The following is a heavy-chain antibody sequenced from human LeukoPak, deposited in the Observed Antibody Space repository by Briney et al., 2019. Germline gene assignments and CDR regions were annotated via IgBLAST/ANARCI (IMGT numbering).Heavy chain of an antibody. CDR3: ARDLRAYYYDSSGYSLGGMDV. CDR1: GATFSSYA. CDR2: IIPILGIA. D-gene: IGHD3-22*01. Sequence: SVKLSCKASGATFSSYAISWVRQAPGQGLEWMGRIIPILGIANYAQKFQGRVTITADKSTSTTYMELSSLRSEDTAVYCCARDLRAYYYDSSGYSLGGMDVWGQGTTVTVSS. V-gene: IGHV1-69*04. J-gene: IGHJ6*02.